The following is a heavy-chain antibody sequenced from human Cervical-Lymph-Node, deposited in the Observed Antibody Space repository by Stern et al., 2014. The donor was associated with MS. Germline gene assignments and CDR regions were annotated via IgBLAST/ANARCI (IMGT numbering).Heavy chain of an antibody. D-gene: IGHD6-19*01. CDR2: IIPIFGTA. CDR3: ASPGIAVAGRYYYYGMDV. Sequence: QVQLGQSGAEVKKPGSSVKVSCKASGGTFSSYAISWVRQAPGQGLEWMGGIIPIFGTANYAQKFQGRVTITADESTSTAYMELSSLRSEDTAVYYCASPGIAVAGRYYYYGMDVWGQGTTVTVSS. V-gene: IGHV1-69*01. CDR1: GGTFSSYA. J-gene: IGHJ6*02.